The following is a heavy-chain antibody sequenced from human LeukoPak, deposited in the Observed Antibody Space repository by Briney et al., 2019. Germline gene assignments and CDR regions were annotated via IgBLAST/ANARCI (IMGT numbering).Heavy chain of an antibody. V-gene: IGHV3-23*01. CDR3: ANPPYIAVVPAAMAY. CDR2: ISGSGGST. Sequence: GGSLRLSCAASGFTFSSYAMSWVRQAPGKGLEWVLDISGSGGSTYYADSVKGRFTISRDNSKNTLYLQMNSLRAEDTAVYYCANPPYIAVVPAAMAYWGQGTLVTVSS. CDR1: GFTFSSYA. D-gene: IGHD2-2*01. J-gene: IGHJ4*02.